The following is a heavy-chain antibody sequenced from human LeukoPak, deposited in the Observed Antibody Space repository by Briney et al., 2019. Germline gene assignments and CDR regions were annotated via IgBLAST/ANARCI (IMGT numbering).Heavy chain of an antibody. CDR2: ISGSGGST. D-gene: IGHD3-22*01. J-gene: IGHJ4*02. V-gene: IGHV3-23*01. CDR1: GFTFSSYA. CDR3: AKDFGSYYYDSSGYYYVSGIGSDY. Sequence: GGSLRLSCAASGFTFSSYAMSWVRQAPGKGLEWVSAISGSGGSTYYADSVKGRFTISRDNSKNTLYLQMNSLRAEDTAVYYCAKDFGSYYYDSSGYYYVSGIGSDYWGQGTLVTVSS.